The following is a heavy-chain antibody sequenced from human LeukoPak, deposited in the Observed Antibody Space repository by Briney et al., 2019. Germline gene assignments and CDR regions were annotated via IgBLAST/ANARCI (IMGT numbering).Heavy chain of an antibody. D-gene: IGHD3-22*01. CDR2: IKSKTDGGTT. V-gene: IGHV3-15*01. CDR1: GFTFSNAW. Sequence: PGGPLRLSCAASGFTFSNAWMSWVRQAPGKGLEWVGRIKSKTDGGTTDYAAPVKGRFTILRDDSKNTLYLQMNSLKTEDTAVYYCTTTTYYYDSSGYYRPGYWGQETLVTVSS. J-gene: IGHJ4*02. CDR3: TTTTYYYDSSGYYRPGY.